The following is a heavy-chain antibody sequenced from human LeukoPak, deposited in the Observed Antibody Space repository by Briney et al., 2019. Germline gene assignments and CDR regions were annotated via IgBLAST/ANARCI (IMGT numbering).Heavy chain of an antibody. CDR3: AKDTAMVRAPIDY. D-gene: IGHD3-10*01. CDR2: ISYDGNYQ. Sequence: GTSLRLSCAASGFTFFSYGIHWVRQAPGKGLEWVAYISYDGNYQLYVDSVKGRFTISRDNSKNTVSLQMNSLTGEDTALYYCAKDTAMVRAPIDYWGQGTLVTVSS. V-gene: IGHV3-30*18. CDR1: GFTFFSYG. J-gene: IGHJ4*02.